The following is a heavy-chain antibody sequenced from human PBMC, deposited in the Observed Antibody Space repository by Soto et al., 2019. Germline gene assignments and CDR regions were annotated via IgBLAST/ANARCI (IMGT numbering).Heavy chain of an antibody. CDR3: AKGGWLDD. V-gene: IGHV3-23*01. CDR2: MSFSGGNT. J-gene: IGHJ4*02. CDR1: GFTLSIND. D-gene: IGHD6-19*01. Sequence: PGGSLRLSCAASGFTLSINDMSWVCQAPGKGLEWVSAMSFSGGNTYYAASVKGRFTISRDNSKNTLYLQMNTLRAEDTALYYCAKGGWLDDWGQGTLVSVPS.